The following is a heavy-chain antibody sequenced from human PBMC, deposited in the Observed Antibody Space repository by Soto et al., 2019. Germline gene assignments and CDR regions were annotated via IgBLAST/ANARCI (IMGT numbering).Heavy chain of an antibody. CDR3: ASGGDYYYYYGMDV. V-gene: IGHV1-69*13. Sequence: ASVKVSCKASGGTFSSYAISWVRQAPGQGLEWMGGIIPIFGTANYAQKFQGRVTITADESTSTAYMELSSLRSEDTAVYYCASGGDYYYYYGMDVWGQGTTVTVSS. D-gene: IGHD3-3*01. CDR1: GGTFSSYA. J-gene: IGHJ6*02. CDR2: IIPIFGTA.